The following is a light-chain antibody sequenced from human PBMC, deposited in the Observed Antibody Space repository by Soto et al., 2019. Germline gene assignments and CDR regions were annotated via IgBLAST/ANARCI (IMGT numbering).Light chain of an antibody. CDR2: GAS. Sequence: EIVMKQSPATLSVSPGERATLSCRASQSVSNNLAWYQQKPGQAPRLLIYGASTRATGIPARFSGSGSGTEFTLTISSLQSEDFAVYYCQQYNNWPHTFGQGTKLEIK. V-gene: IGKV3-15*01. CDR1: QSVSNN. CDR3: QQYNNWPHT. J-gene: IGKJ2*01.